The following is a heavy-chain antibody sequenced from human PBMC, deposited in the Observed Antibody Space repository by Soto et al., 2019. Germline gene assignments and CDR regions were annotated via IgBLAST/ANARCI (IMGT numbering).Heavy chain of an antibody. V-gene: IGHV3-30*18. CDR3: AKWNGGFDY. Sequence: QVQLVESGGGVVQPGRSLSLSCAASGCTFSSFGMHWVRQAPGKGLEWVAVISYDGSYKYYADSVKGRFTISRDHSKNTLYLQMNSLRAEDTAVYYCAKWNGGFDYWGQGTLVTVSS. CDR1: GCTFSSFG. J-gene: IGHJ4*02. CDR2: ISYDGSYK. D-gene: IGHD3-16*01.